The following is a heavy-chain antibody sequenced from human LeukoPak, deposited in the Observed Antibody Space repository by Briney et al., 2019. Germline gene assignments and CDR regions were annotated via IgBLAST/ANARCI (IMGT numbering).Heavy chain of an antibody. J-gene: IGHJ6*02. CDR3: ARRDGYCSSTSCYADYYYRMDV. CDR1: GYSFTSYW. Sequence: GESLQISCQGSGYSFTSYWIGWVRQMPGKGLEWMGIIYPGDSDTTYSPSFQGQVTISADKSISTAYLQWSSLKASDTAMYYCARRDGYCSSTSCYADYYYRMDVWGQGTTVTVSS. D-gene: IGHD2-2*01. CDR2: IYPGDSDT. V-gene: IGHV5-51*01.